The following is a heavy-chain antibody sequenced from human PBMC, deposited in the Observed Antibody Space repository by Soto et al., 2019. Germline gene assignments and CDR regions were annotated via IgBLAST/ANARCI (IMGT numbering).Heavy chain of an antibody. J-gene: IGHJ4*02. CDR1: GGSFSGYY. CDR2: INHSGST. D-gene: IGHD2-8*02. V-gene: IGHV4-34*01. Sequence: QVQLQQWGAGLLKPSETLSLTCAVYGGSFSGYYWTWIRQPPGTGLVWIGEINHSGSTNYNPSLKSRVTISLDTSKNQFSLKLTSVTAADTAVYYCARDKITGLFDYWGQGTLVTVSS. CDR3: ARDKITGLFDY.